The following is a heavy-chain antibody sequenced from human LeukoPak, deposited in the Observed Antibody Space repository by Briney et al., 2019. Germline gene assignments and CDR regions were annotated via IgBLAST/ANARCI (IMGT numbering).Heavy chain of an antibody. CDR2: ISSSSSYI. J-gene: IGHJ4*02. Sequence: GGSLRLSCAASGFTFSSYEMNWVRQAPGKGLEWVSSISSSSSYIYYADSVKGRFTISRDNAKNSLYLQMNSLRAEDTAVYYCARLNYGDYRLFDYWGQGTLVTVSS. V-gene: IGHV3-21*01. CDR1: GFTFSSYE. CDR3: ARLNYGDYRLFDY. D-gene: IGHD4-17*01.